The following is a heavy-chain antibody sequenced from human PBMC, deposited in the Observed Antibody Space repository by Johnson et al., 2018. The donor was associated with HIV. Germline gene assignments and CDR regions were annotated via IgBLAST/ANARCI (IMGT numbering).Heavy chain of an antibody. CDR2: ISYDGSNK. V-gene: IGHV3-30*03. J-gene: IGHJ3*02. CDR1: GFSFSSYD. CDR3: AREGPSERAGFDI. Sequence: QVQLVESGGGLVQPGGSLRLSCAASGFSFSSYDMHWVRQAPGKGLEWVAVISYDGSNKYYADSVKGRFTISRDNSKNTLYLQMNSLRAEDTAVYYCAREGPSERAGFDIWGQGTMVTVSS.